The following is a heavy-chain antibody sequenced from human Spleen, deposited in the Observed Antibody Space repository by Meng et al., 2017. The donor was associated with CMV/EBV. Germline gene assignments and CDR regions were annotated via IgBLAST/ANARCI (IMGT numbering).Heavy chain of an antibody. D-gene: IGHD1-14*01. CDR2: ISSSSSYI. V-gene: IGHV3-21*01. J-gene: IGHJ4*02. CDR3: ASKLTGYFDY. Sequence: GESLKISCAASGFTFSSYSMNWVRQAPGKGLEWVSSISSSSSYIYYADSVKGRFTISRDNAKNSLYLQMNSPRAEDTAVYYCASKLTGYFDYWGQGTLVTVSS. CDR1: GFTFSSYS.